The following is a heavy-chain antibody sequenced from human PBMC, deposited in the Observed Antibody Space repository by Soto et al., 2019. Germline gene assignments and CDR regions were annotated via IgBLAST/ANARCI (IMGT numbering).Heavy chain of an antibody. CDR3: ARDGGAMIDY. CDR2: IRYDGSDK. D-gene: IGHD2-15*01. CDR1: GFTFSTYG. V-gene: IGHV3-33*01. J-gene: IGHJ4*02. Sequence: QVQLVESGGGVVQPGRSLRLSCAASGFTFSTYGMYWVRQAPGKGLEWQAVIRYDGSDKYYADSVKGRFTISRDNSKNTLYLQMNSLRAEDTAVYYCARDGGAMIDYWGQGILVTVSS.